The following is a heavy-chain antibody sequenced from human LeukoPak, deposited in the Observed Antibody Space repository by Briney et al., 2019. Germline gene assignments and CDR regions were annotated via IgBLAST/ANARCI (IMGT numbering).Heavy chain of an antibody. CDR1: GFTFSSDS. V-gene: IGHV3-21*01. J-gene: IGHJ4*02. D-gene: IGHD5-18*01. CDR3: ARAKLQVDTAMDY. Sequence: PGGSLRLSFSVSGFTFSSDSINSVRQAPGKGLGWVSSISSSSSNIYYADSVKGRFTISRDNAKNSLYLQMNSLRAEDTAVYYCARAKLQVDTAMDYWGQGTLVTVSS. CDR2: ISSSSSNI.